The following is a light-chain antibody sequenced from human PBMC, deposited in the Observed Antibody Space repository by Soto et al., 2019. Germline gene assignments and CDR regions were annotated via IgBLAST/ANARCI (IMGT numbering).Light chain of an antibody. CDR3: QQYGSSPPLT. CDR1: QSVSSNY. Sequence: EIALTQSPGTLSLSPGERATLSCRASQSVSSNYLAWYQQKPGQAPRLLMYGASSRATGIPDRFSGSGSGTDFTLTISRLEPEDFAVYYCQQYGSSPPLTFGGGTKVEIK. CDR2: GAS. V-gene: IGKV3-20*01. J-gene: IGKJ4*01.